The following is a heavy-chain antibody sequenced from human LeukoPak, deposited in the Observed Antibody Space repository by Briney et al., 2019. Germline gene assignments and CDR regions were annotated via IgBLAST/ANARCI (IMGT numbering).Heavy chain of an antibody. V-gene: IGHV4-61*01. Sequence: SETLSLTCTVSGGSVSSGSYYWSWIRQPPGKGLEWIGYIYYSGSTNYNPSLKSRVTISVDTSKNQFSLKLSSVTAADTAVYYCARGGCSGAGNCCLFDYWGQGTLLTVSS. CDR2: IYYSGST. D-gene: IGHD5-12*01. CDR3: ARGGCSGAGNCCLFDY. J-gene: IGHJ4*02. CDR1: GGSVSSGSYY.